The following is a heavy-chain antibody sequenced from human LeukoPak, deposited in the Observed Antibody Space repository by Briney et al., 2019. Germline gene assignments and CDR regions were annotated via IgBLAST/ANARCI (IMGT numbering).Heavy chain of an antibody. Sequence: GGSLRLSCAASGFTFSSYAMTWVRQAPGKGLEWVSVISGSGTNTDYADSVKGRFTISRDNSKNTLYLQMNSLRAEDTAVYYCARGIGYYYDSSGYYADYWGQGTLVTVSS. V-gene: IGHV3-23*01. J-gene: IGHJ4*02. CDR3: ARGIGYYYDSSGYYADY. CDR2: ISGSGTNT. D-gene: IGHD3-22*01. CDR1: GFTFSSYA.